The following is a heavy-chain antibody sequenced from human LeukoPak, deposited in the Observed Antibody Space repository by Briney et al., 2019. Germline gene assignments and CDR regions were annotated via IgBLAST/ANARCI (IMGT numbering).Heavy chain of an antibody. D-gene: IGHD6-19*01. CDR1: GFTFSSYG. CDR3: ARDRGRVAGTRAPFDY. CDR2: ISYDGSNK. J-gene: IGHJ4*02. V-gene: IGHV3-30*03. Sequence: GGSLRLSCAASGFTFSSYGMHWVRQAPGKGLEWVAVISYDGSNKYYADSVKGRFTISRDFRDNSNNTLYLQMNSLRAEDTAIYYCARDRGRVAGTRAPFDYWGQGTLVTVCS.